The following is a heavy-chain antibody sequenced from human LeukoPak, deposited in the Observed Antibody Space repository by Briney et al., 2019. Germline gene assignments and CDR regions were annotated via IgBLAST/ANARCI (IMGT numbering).Heavy chain of an antibody. CDR3: ARGRYSGSYYDYYYYMDV. V-gene: IGHV1-2*02. J-gene: IGHJ6*03. CDR2: IYPNSGGT. CDR1: AYTFTGYY. D-gene: IGHD1-26*01. Sequence: GASVKVSCKASAYTFTGYYMHWVRQAPGQGLEWMGWIYPNSGGTNYAQKLQGRVTMTTDTSTSTAYMELRSLRSDDTAVYYCARGRYSGSYYDYYYYMDVWGKGTTVTISS.